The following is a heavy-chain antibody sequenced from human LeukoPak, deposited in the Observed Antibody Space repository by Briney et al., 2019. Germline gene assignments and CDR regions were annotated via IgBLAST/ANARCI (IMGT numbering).Heavy chain of an antibody. Sequence: GGSLRLSCAISGFTSTTAWMTWVRQAPGKGLEWVADIRQDGSDKYYVDSVKGRFIISRDNAKKSVSLHMNNLRVEDTAVYYCVVYKYILSWSAFDFWGRGTMVIVSS. V-gene: IGHV3-7*01. D-gene: IGHD6-13*01. J-gene: IGHJ3*01. CDR3: VVYKYILSWSAFDF. CDR2: IRQDGSDK. CDR1: GFTSTTAW.